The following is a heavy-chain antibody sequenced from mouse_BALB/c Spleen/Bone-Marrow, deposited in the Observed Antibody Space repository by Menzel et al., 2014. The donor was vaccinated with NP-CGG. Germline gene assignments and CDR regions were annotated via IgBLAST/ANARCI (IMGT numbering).Heavy chain of an antibody. J-gene: IGHJ3*01. CDR3: ARSLYDGYFSWFAY. CDR1: GFNIKDTY. V-gene: IGHV14-3*02. D-gene: IGHD2-3*01. Sequence: VQLQQSGAELVKPGGSVKLSCTASGFNIKDTYMHWVKQRPEQGLEWIGRIDPANGNTKYDPKFQGKATITADTSSNTAYLQLSSLTSEDTAVYYCARSLYDGYFSWFAYWGQGTLVTVSA. CDR2: IDPANGNT.